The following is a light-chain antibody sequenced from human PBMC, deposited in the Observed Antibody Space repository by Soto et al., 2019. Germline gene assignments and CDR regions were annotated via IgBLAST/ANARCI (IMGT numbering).Light chain of an antibody. Sequence: QSVLTQPPSASGTPGQRVTISCSGSSSNIGNNAVNWYQQLPGTAPKLLIYSNNQRPSGVPDRFSGYKSGTSASLAISGLQSEYETDYYCAAWDDSLHGLVFGGGTKLTVL. CDR2: SNN. V-gene: IGLV1-44*01. J-gene: IGLJ2*01. CDR3: AAWDDSLHGLV. CDR1: SSNIGNNA.